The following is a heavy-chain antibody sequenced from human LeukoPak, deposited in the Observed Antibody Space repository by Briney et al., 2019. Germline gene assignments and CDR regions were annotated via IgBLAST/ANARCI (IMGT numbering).Heavy chain of an antibody. J-gene: IGHJ4*02. Sequence: KPSETLSLTCAVSGGSISSGGYSWSWIRQPPGKGLEWIGYIYYSGSTYYNPSLKSRVTISVDTSKNQFSLKLSSVTAADTAVYYCARAQRWLQFGYWGQGTLVTVSS. V-gene: IGHV4-30-4*07. D-gene: IGHD5-24*01. CDR2: IYYSGST. CDR1: GGSISSGGYS. CDR3: ARAQRWLQFGY.